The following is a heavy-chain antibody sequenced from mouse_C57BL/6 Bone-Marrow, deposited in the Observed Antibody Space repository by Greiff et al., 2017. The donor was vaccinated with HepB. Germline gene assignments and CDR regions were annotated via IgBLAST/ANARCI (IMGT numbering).Heavy chain of an antibody. D-gene: IGHD1-1*01. CDR3: ARNPLLTTLFDY. CDR1: GYTFTSYW. Sequence: QVQLQQSGAELVMPGASVKLSCKASGYTFTSYWMHWVKQRPGQGLEWIGEIDPSDSYTNYNQKFKGKSTLTVDKSSSTAYMQLSSLTSEDSAVYYCARNPLLTTLFDYWGQGTTLTVSS. V-gene: IGHV1-69*01. J-gene: IGHJ2*01. CDR2: IDPSDSYT.